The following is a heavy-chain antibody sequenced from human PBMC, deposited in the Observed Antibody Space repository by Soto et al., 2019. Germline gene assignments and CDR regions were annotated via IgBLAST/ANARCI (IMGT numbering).Heavy chain of an antibody. J-gene: IGHJ6*02. V-gene: IGHV3-7*03. CDR1: GFTFSSYW. CDR3: ARDLYQLPTMEYYYYGMDV. CDR2: IKEDGSEK. Sequence: LRRSCAASGFTFSSYWMSWVRQAPGKGLEWVANIKEDGSEKYYVDSVKGRFTIPRDNAKNSLHLQMNSLRAEDTAVYYCARDLYQLPTMEYYYYGMDVWGQGTPVTVSS. D-gene: IGHD2-2*01.